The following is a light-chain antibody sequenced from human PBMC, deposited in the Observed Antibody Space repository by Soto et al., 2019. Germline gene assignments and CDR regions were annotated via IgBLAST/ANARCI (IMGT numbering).Light chain of an antibody. V-gene: IGKV3-20*01. CDR2: GAS. CDR3: QQYSSSPPIT. J-gene: IGKJ5*01. Sequence: IVLTQSPGTLSLSPGERATLSCSASQSVSSSYLAWYQQKPGQAPRLLIYGASSRATGIPDRFSGSGSGTDFTLTISRLEPEDFAVYYCQQYSSSPPITFGQGTRLEIK. CDR1: QSVSSSY.